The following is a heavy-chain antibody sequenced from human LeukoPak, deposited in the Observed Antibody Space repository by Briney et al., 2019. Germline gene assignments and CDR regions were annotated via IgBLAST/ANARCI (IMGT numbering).Heavy chain of an antibody. CDR1: GITFDTYA. D-gene: IGHD2-8*02. Sequence: ASVKVSCKASGITFDTYAVTWVRQAPGQGLEWMGGIIPVSGIGKHTHKFQGRVTFTADTSTNTAYMELSRLRSDDTAVYYCARAPLTGYYMDVWGKGTTVTVSS. V-gene: IGHV1-69*10. CDR3: ARAPLTGYYMDV. CDR2: IIPVSGIG. J-gene: IGHJ6*03.